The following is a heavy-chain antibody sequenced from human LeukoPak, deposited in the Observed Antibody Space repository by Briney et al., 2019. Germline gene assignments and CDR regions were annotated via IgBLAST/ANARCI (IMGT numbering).Heavy chain of an antibody. CDR1: GYSISSGYY. CDR2: IYHSGST. V-gene: IGHV4-38-2*02. D-gene: IGHD3-10*01. Sequence: NTSETLSLTCTVSGYSISSGYYWGWIRQPPGKGLEWIGSIYHSGSTNYDPSLKSRVTISVDTSKNQFSLKLSSVTAADTAVYYCARGRYGSGYLDYWGQGTLVTVSS. J-gene: IGHJ4*02. CDR3: ARGRYGSGYLDY.